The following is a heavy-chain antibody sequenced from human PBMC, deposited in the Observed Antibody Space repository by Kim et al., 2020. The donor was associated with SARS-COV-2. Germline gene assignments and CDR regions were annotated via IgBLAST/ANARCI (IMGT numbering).Heavy chain of an antibody. J-gene: IGHJ6*02. Sequence: ASVKVSCKVSGYTLTELSMHWVRQAPGKGLEWMGGFDPEDGETIYAQKFQGRVTMTEDTSTDTAYMELSSLRSEDTAVYYCATGKTDILTGYYMDGMDVWGQGTTVTVSS. CDR1: GYTLTELS. CDR3: ATGKTDILTGYYMDGMDV. V-gene: IGHV1-24*01. CDR2: FDPEDGET. D-gene: IGHD3-9*01.